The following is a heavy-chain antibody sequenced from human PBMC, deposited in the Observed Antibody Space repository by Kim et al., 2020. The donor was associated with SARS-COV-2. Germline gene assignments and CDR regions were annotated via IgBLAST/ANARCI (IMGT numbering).Heavy chain of an antibody. CDR2: IYYTGST. Sequence: SETLSLTCTVSGGSISNFYWGWIRQPPGERLEWIGHIYYTGSTNYNSSLKSRVTISLDTSKNQFSLKLTSVTAADTAVYYCARIPQAYYSYAMDVWGQGT. V-gene: IGHV4-59*01. CDR1: GGSISNFY. J-gene: IGHJ6*02. CDR3: ARIPQAYYSYAMDV.